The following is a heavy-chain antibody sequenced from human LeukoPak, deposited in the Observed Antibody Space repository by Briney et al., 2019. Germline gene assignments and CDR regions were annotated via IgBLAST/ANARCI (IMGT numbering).Heavy chain of an antibody. D-gene: IGHD6-6*01. J-gene: IGHJ4*02. V-gene: IGHV3-7*03. Sequence: GGSLRLSCAASGFTFSSYWMSWVRQAPGKGLEWVANIKQDGSEKYYVDSVKGRFTISRDNAKNSLYLQMTSLRAEDTAVYYCANIAALYYFDYWGQGTLVTVSS. CDR2: IKQDGSEK. CDR3: ANIAALYYFDY. CDR1: GFTFSSYW.